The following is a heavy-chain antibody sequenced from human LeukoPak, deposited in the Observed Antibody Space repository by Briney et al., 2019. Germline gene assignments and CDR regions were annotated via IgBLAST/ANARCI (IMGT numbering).Heavy chain of an antibody. J-gene: IGHJ4*02. Sequence: GASVKVSCKASGGTFSSSAISWERQAPGQGLEWMGGIIPIFGTANYAQKFQGRVTITTDESTSTAYMELSSLRSEDTAVYYCARGSAMAVNALYYWGQGTLVTVSS. D-gene: IGHD2-2*01. V-gene: IGHV1-69*05. CDR1: GGTFSSSA. CDR3: ARGSAMAVNALYY. CDR2: IIPIFGTA.